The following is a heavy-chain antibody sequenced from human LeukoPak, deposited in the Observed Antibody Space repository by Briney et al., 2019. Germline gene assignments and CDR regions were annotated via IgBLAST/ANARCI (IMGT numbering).Heavy chain of an antibody. V-gene: IGHV1-2*02. J-gene: IGHJ4*02. CDR1: GYTFTGYY. D-gene: IGHD6-19*01. Sequence: ASVKVSCKASGYTFTGYYMHWVRQAPGQGREWMGWINPNSGGTNYAQKFQGRVTMTRDTSISTAYMELSRLRSDDTAVYYCARMRLKARSSGWTDFDYWGQGTLVTVSS. CDR2: INPNSGGT. CDR3: ARMRLKARSSGWTDFDY.